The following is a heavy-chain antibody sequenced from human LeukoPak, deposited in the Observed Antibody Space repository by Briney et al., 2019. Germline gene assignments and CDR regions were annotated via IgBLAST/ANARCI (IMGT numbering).Heavy chain of an antibody. CDR3: AKAPRDMGDYGAGCLDF. D-gene: IGHD4-17*01. CDR1: GFPFSSYA. Sequence: GGSLRLSCAASGFPFSSYAMSWVCQAPGEGLEWVAVISGSGGTTYYAYSVKGRFTISRDNSKNTLYLQMNSLRAEDTAIYYCAKAPRDMGDYGAGCLDFWGQGTLVTVSS. V-gene: IGHV3-23*01. CDR2: ISGSGGTT. J-gene: IGHJ4*02.